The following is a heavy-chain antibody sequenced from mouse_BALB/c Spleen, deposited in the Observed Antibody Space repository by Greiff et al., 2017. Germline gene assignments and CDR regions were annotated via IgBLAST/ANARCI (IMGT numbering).Heavy chain of an antibody. J-gene: IGHJ2*01. CDR3: ARKLLEGWDY. V-gene: IGHV14-3*02. D-gene: IGHD2-12*01. Sequence: VQLQQSGAELVKPGASVKLSCTASGFYIKDTYMHWVKQRPEQGLEWIGRIDPANGNTKYDPKFQGKATITADTSSNTAYLQLSSLTSEDTAVYYCARKLLEGWDYWGQGTTLTVSS. CDR2: IDPANGNT. CDR1: GFYIKDTY.